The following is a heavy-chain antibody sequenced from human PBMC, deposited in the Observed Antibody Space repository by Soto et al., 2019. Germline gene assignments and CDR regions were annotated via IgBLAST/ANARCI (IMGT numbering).Heavy chain of an antibody. J-gene: IGHJ6*02. D-gene: IGHD2-2*01. Sequence: GGSLRLSCAASGFTFSSYGMHWVRQAPGKGLEWVAVISYDGSNKYYADSVKGRFTISRDNSKNTLYLQMNSLRAEDTAVYYCAKVFTRGDIVVVPAEDSYYYYYYGMDVWGQGTTVTVSS. CDR1: GFTFSSYG. CDR2: ISYDGSNK. V-gene: IGHV3-30*18. CDR3: AKVFTRGDIVVVPAEDSYYYYYYGMDV.